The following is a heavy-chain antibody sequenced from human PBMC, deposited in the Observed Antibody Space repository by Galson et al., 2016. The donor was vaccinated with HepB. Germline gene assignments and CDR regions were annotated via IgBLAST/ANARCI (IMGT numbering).Heavy chain of an antibody. CDR2: ISSSGSSR. CDR1: GFTLSTYS. CDR3: ARDLVSSGPLGGISY. D-gene: IGHD3-22*01. Sequence: SLRLSCAASGFTLSTYSMNWVRQAPGKGLEWVSYISSSGSSRYYADSVKGRFTISRDNAKNSLYLQMNSPRDEDTALYYCARDLVSSGPLGGISYWGQGTLVTVSS. J-gene: IGHJ4*02. V-gene: IGHV3-48*02.